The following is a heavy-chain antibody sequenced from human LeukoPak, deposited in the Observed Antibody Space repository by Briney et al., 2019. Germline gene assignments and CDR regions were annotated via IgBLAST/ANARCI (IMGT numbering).Heavy chain of an antibody. V-gene: IGHV3-15*01. CDR1: GFTFSNAW. CDR3: TTDGGSSNNWHTLDY. D-gene: IGHD1-1*01. CDR2: IKTRTDGGTT. J-gene: IGHJ4*02. Sequence: GGSLRLSCAASGFTFSNAWMSWVRQAPGKGLEWVGRIKTRTDGGTTDYAAPVKGRFTISRDDSKNTLYLQMNSLKTEDTAVYYCTTDGGSSNNWHTLDYWGQGTLVTVSS.